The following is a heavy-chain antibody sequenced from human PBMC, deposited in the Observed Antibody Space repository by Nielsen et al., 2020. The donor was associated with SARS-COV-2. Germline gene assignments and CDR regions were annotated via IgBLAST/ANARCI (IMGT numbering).Heavy chain of an antibody. CDR2: ISGDGGST. J-gene: IGHJ4*02. CDR3: ARGRGTYFDY. CDR1: GFTFDDYA. V-gene: IGHV3-43*02. D-gene: IGHD1-1*01. Sequence: GGSLRLSCAASGFTFDDYAMHWVRQAPGKGLEWVSLISGDGGSTYYADSVKGRFTISRDNSKNTLYLQMNSLRAEDTAVYYCARGRGTYFDYWGQGTLVTVSS.